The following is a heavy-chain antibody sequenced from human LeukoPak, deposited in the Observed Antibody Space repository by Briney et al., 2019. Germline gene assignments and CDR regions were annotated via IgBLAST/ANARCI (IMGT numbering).Heavy chain of an antibody. CDR3: ARNRFGDY. CDR2: IKQDGSEK. D-gene: IGHD3-10*01. Sequence: PGGSLRLSCAASGFMFSSYWMSWVRQAPGRGLEWVAHIKQDGSEKYYVDSVKGRFTISRDNAKNSLSLQMNSLRVEDTAVYYCARNRFGDYWGQGTLVTVSS. V-gene: IGHV3-7*04. J-gene: IGHJ4*02. CDR1: GFMFSSYW.